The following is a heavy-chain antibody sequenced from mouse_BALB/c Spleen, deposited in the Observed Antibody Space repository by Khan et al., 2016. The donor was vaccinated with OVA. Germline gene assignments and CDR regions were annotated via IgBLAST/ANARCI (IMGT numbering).Heavy chain of an antibody. Sequence: EVQLVESGGDIVKPGGSLKLSCAASGFTFSTYGMSWVRQTPDKRLEWVATVSTGGHYTYYTDTVKGRFTISRDNAKNTLYLQMSSLGSEDPTIFYCARLAYYYDSEGFAYWGQGTLVTVSA. J-gene: IGHJ3*01. CDR3: ARLAYYYDSEGFAY. D-gene: IGHD1-1*01. CDR1: GFTFSTYG. V-gene: IGHV5-6*01. CDR2: VSTGGHYT.